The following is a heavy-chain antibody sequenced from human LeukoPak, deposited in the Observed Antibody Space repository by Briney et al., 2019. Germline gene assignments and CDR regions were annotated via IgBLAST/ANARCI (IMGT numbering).Heavy chain of an antibody. CDR2: ISWNSGSI. Sequence: GGSLRLSRAASGFSFDDYAMHWVRQAPGKGLEWVSGISWNSGSIGYADSVKGRFTISRDNAKNSLYLQMNSLRAEDTALYYCAKSSYGSGSYVNYWGQGTLDTVSS. J-gene: IGHJ4*02. CDR3: AKSSYGSGSYVNY. CDR1: GFSFDDYA. V-gene: IGHV3-9*01. D-gene: IGHD3-10*01.